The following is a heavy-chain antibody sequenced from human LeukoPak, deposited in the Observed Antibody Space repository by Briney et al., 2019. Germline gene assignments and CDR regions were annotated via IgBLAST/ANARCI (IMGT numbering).Heavy chain of an antibody. CDR3: ASRVRRWQQLVLEAFGI. CDR2: IYHSGST. D-gene: IGHD6-13*01. CDR1: GGSISSGGYY. Sequence: PSETLSLTCTVSGGSISSGGYYWSWIRQPPGKGLEWIGYIYHSGSTYYNPSLKSRVTISVDRSKNQFSLKLSSVTAADTAVYYCASRVRRWQQLVLEAFGIWGQGTMATVSS. J-gene: IGHJ3*02. V-gene: IGHV4-30-2*01.